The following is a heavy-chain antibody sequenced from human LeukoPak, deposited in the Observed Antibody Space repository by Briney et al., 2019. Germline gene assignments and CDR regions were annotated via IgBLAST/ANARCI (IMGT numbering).Heavy chain of an antibody. CDR1: GFTFSSYE. CDR3: ARGGKLLWRTEDY. Sequence: GSLRLSCAASGFTFSSYEMNWVRQAPGKGLEWIGEINHSGSTNYNPSLKSRVTISVDTSKNQFSLELSSVTAADTAVYYCARGGKLLWRTEDYWGQGTLVTVSS. V-gene: IGHV4-34*01. CDR2: INHSGST. J-gene: IGHJ4*02. D-gene: IGHD3-10*01.